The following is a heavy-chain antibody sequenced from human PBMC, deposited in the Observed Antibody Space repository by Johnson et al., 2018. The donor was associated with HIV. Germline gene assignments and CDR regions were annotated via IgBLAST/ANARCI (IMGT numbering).Heavy chain of an antibody. D-gene: IGHD6-13*01. CDR3: AREQELIGERAFDI. CDR1: GFTFSSYD. Sequence: VQLVESGGGLVQPGGSLRLSCAASGFTFSSYDMHWVRQATGKGLEWVSAIGTAGDTYYPGSVKGRFTISRDNVKNTLYLQMNSLRAEDTAVYYCAREQELIGERAFDIWGQGTMVTVSS. V-gene: IGHV3-13*01. J-gene: IGHJ3*02. CDR2: IGTAGDT.